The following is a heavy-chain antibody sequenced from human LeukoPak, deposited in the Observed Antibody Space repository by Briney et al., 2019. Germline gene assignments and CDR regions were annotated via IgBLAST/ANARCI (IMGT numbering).Heavy chain of an antibody. V-gene: IGHV4-34*01. CDR3: ARNYVWGSYRYFYFGY. J-gene: IGHJ4*02. D-gene: IGHD3-16*02. CDR1: GGSFSGYY. CDR2: INHSGST. Sequence: PSETLSLTCAVYGGSFSGYYWSWIRQPPGKGLEWIGEINHSGSTNYNPSLKSRVTISVDTSKNQFSLKLSSVTAADTAVYYCARNYVWGSYRYFYFGYWGQGTLVTVSS.